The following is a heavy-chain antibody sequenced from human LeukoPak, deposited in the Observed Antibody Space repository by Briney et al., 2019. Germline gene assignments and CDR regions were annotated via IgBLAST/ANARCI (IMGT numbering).Heavy chain of an antibody. V-gene: IGHV3-23*01. CDR2: ISSRGDST. Sequence: GGSLRFSCAASGFIFSNYAKSWVRQVPGRGLEWVSTISSRGDSTYVADSVKGRFTISRDNSKNSLYLQMNTVRAEDTAVYYCVKGPRPDITVAHTVENWGQGTLVTVSS. J-gene: IGHJ4*02. D-gene: IGHD6-19*01. CDR1: GFIFSNYA. CDR3: VKGPRPDITVAHTVEN.